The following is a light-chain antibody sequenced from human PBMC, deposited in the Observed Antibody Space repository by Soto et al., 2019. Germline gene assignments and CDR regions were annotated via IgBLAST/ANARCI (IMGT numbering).Light chain of an antibody. CDR2: AAS. CDR3: QQYGSSLTWT. Sequence: EVVLTQSPGTVSLSPGERVTLSCRASQSVISNYLAWYQQRPGQAPRLLIYAASSRATGIPDRFSGSGSGTDFTLSISSREPEDFAVYYCQQYGSSLTWTFGQGTKVEMK. J-gene: IGKJ1*01. CDR1: QSVISNY. V-gene: IGKV3-20*01.